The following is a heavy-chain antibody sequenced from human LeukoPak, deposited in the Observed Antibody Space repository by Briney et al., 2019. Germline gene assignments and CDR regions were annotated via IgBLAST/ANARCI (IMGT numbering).Heavy chain of an antibody. CDR2: ITWDGYKI. CDR1: GFIFDDYV. CDR3: VKGYSSSWSGYFDS. V-gene: IGHV3-9*01. J-gene: IGHJ4*02. Sequence: PGGSLRLSCEASGFIFDDYVMYWVRQSPGKGLEWVSGITWDGYKIDYVDSVKGRFTISRDNARNSLFLQMNRVRVEDTAFYYCVKGYSSSWSGYFDSWGQGTLVTAAS. D-gene: IGHD5-18*01.